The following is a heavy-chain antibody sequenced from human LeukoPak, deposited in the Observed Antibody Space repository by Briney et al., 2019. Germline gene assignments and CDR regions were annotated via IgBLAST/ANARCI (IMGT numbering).Heavy chain of an antibody. V-gene: IGHV4-38-2*01. J-gene: IGHJ4*02. Sequence: SSETLSLTCGVSGYSISRGYYWAWIRQPPGKGLEGIGTIYHTGSTYYTPSLGSRVTISVDTSKNEFSLNLNSVTAADTAVYYCARAGWIITSGIDYWGQGALVTVSS. CDR1: GYSISRGYY. D-gene: IGHD3-10*01. CDR3: ARAGWIITSGIDY. CDR2: IYHTGST.